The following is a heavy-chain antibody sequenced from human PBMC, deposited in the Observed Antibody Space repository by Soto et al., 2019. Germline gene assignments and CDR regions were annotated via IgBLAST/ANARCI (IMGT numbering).Heavy chain of an antibody. CDR2: IYWDDDK. J-gene: IGHJ3*01. Sequence: QITLKESGPTLVNPTQTLTLTCTFSGFSLSTSGVGVGWIRQPPGKALEWLALIYWDDDKRYSPSLKRRLAITEDTSKSPEVLTMTNMDPVDTATYYLAQRTTVETAAFDFWVQGTVVTVS. CDR3: AQRTTVETAAFDF. CDR1: GFSLSTSGVG. V-gene: IGHV2-5*02.